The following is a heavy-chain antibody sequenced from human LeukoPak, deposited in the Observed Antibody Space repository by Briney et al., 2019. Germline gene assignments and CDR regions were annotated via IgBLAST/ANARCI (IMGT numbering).Heavy chain of an antibody. Sequence: GGSLRLSCAASGFTFNSYAMHWVRQAPGKGLEYVSAISSNGGSTYYANSVKGRFTISRDNSKNTLYLQMGSLRAEDMAVYYCARAQDNYDFWSGYLHYFDYWGQGTLVTVSS. D-gene: IGHD3-3*01. V-gene: IGHV3-64*01. CDR2: ISSNGGST. J-gene: IGHJ4*02. CDR3: ARAQDNYDFWSGYLHYFDY. CDR1: GFTFNSYA.